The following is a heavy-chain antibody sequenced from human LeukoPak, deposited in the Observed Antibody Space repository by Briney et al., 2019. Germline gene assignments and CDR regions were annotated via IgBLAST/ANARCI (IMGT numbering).Heavy chain of an antibody. CDR2: INHSGST. D-gene: IGHD2-15*01. V-gene: IGHV4-34*01. CDR3: AKVPILGYCSGGSCRNFDY. J-gene: IGHJ4*02. Sequence: SETLSLTCAVYGGSFSGYYWSWIRQPPGKGLEWIGEINHSGSTNYNPSLKSRVTISVDTSKNQFSLKLSSVTAADTAVYYCAKVPILGYCSGGSCRNFDYWGQGTLVTVSS. CDR1: GGSFSGYY.